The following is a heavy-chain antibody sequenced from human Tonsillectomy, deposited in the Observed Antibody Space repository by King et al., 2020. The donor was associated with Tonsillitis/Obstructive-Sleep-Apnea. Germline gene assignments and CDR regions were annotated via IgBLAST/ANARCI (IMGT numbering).Heavy chain of an antibody. V-gene: IGHV4-34*01. D-gene: IGHD2-2*01. CDR2: INHSGST. Sequence: VQLQQWGAGLLKPSETLSLTCAVYGGSFSGYYWSWIRQPPGKGLEWIGEINHSGSTNYNQSLKSRVTISVDTSKNQFSLKLSSVTAADTAVYYCAGRTGYCSSTSCYVPAYYYYYMDVWGKGTTVTVSS. CDR1: GGSFSGYY. J-gene: IGHJ6*03. CDR3: AGRTGYCSSTSCYVPAYYYYYMDV.